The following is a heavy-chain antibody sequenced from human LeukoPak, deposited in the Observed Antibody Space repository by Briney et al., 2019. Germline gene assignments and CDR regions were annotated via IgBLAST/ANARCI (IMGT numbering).Heavy chain of an antibody. Sequence: PGRSLRLSCAASGFTFSRYGMHWVRQAPGKGLEWVAVIWFDGSNKYYADSVKGRFTISKDNSKSTLYLQMNSLRAEDTAVYYCARDRGVSYFDYWGQGTLVTVSS. V-gene: IGHV3-33*01. D-gene: IGHD5/OR15-5a*01. CDR2: IWFDGSNK. J-gene: IGHJ4*02. CDR1: GFTFSRYG. CDR3: ARDRGVSYFDY.